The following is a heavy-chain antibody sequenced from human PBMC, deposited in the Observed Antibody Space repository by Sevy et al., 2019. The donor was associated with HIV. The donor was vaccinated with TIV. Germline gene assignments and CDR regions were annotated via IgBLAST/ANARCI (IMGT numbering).Heavy chain of an antibody. CDR2: INQDGSEK. Sequence: GGSLRLSCAASGFTFSKYWMSWVGQAPGKGLESVANINQDGSEKYYVDSVKGRFTISRDNGKNSLYLQMNSLRAEDTAVYYCARETGSSHFDYWGQGTLVTVSS. CDR1: GFTFSKYW. D-gene: IGHD3-10*01. V-gene: IGHV3-7*01. J-gene: IGHJ4*02. CDR3: ARETGSSHFDY.